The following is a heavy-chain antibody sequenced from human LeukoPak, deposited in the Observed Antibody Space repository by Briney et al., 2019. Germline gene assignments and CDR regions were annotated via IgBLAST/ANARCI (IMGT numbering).Heavy chain of an antibody. J-gene: IGHJ4*02. V-gene: IGHV4-4*02. D-gene: IGHD3-22*01. CDR2: MYLSGTT. Sequence: SETLSLTCTVSGDSINSLDSWSWVRQPPGKGLEWIGEMYLSGTTHSNPSVKSRVTISIDKSKNQFFLNLSSVTAADTAVYYCARGYDSSAYYPFNYWGQGTLVTVPS. CDR3: ARGYDSSAYYPFNY. CDR1: GDSINSLDS.